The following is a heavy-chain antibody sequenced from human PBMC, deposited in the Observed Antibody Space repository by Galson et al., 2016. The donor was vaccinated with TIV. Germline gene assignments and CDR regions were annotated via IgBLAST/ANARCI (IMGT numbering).Heavy chain of an antibody. V-gene: IGHV3-48*03. CDR3: ARERSGNDFENWFDP. CDR2: ISNRGSMK. J-gene: IGHJ5*02. CDR1: GFTFSSYE. Sequence: SLRLSCAASGFTFSSYEMNWVRQAPGKGLEWVSYISNRGSMKFYADSVKGRFTVSRDNAKNSLYLQMNSLRAEDTDVYYCARERSGNDFENWFDPWGQGTLVTVSS. D-gene: IGHD1-1*01.